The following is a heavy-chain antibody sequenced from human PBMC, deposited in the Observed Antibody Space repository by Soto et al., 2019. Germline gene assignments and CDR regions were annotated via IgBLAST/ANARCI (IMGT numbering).Heavy chain of an antibody. CDR3: TSSVLRYVDFLDY. V-gene: IGHV3-73*02. CDR1: GFTFSGSA. CDR2: IRSKANSYAT. Sequence: EVQLVESGGGLVQPGGSLKLSCAASGFTFSGSAMHWVRQASGKGLEWVGRIRSKANSYATAYAASVKGRFTISRDDSKNMAYLQMNSLKTEDTAVYYCTSSVLRYVDFLDYWGQGTLVTVSS. J-gene: IGHJ4*02. D-gene: IGHD3-9*01.